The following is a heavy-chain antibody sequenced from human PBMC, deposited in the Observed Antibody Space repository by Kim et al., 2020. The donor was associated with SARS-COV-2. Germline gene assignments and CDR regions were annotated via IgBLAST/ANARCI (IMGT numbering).Heavy chain of an antibody. J-gene: IGHJ5*02. Sequence: GGSLRLSCVVSGLPFSRYWMFWVRQSPGKGPVWVSRVSSDGKRITYADSVKGRVTVSRDNGKNTVYLQMDSLRTEDTAVYYCAADRNSGWSYHWGQGTLVTVSS. V-gene: IGHV3-74*03. CDR1: GLPFSRYW. D-gene: IGHD6-19*01. CDR3: AADRNSGWSYH. CDR2: VSSDGKRI.